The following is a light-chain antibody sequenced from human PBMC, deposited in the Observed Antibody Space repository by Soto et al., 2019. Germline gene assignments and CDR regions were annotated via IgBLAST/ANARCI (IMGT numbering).Light chain of an antibody. V-gene: IGLV2-14*03. CDR1: SSDVGAYNF. Sequence: QSALTQPASVSGSPGQSITISCTGTSSDVGAYNFVSWYQHHPGKAPKLMIYDVSNRPSGVSNRFSGSKSDNTASLTISGLQADDEADYYCNSYTNSSAPYVLFGGGTKLTVL. CDR2: DVS. J-gene: IGLJ2*01. CDR3: NSYTNSSAPYVL.